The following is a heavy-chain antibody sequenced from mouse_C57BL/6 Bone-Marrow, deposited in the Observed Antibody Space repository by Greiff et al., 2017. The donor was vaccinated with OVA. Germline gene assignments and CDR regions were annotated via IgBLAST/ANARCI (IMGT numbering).Heavy chain of an antibody. CDR2: IYTRSGNT. CDR1: GYTFTSYG. D-gene: IGHD1-1*01. V-gene: IGHV1-81*01. Sequence: QVQLQQSGAELARPGASVKLSCKASGYTFTSYGISWVKQRTGQGLEWIGEIYTRSGNTYYNEKFKGKATLTADKSSSTAYMELRSRTSEDSAVYYCARRRITTVVANDDWGQGTTLTVAS. J-gene: IGHJ2*01. CDR3: ARRRITTVVANDD.